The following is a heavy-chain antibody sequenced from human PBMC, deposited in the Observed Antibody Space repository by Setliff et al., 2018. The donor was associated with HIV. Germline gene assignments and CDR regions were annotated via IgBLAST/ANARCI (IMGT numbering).Heavy chain of an antibody. J-gene: IGHJ6*02. V-gene: IGHV3-30*02. Sequence: GGSLRLSCAASGFAFRTYTMTWVRQAPGKGLEWVAFMRYDGSNKDYADSVKGRFTISRDNSKNTLFLQMDSLRGEDTAVYYCARGYYGSDLQNAMDVWGQGTTVTVSS. CDR2: MRYDGSNK. D-gene: IGHD3-10*01. CDR1: GFAFRTYT. CDR3: ARGYYGSDLQNAMDV.